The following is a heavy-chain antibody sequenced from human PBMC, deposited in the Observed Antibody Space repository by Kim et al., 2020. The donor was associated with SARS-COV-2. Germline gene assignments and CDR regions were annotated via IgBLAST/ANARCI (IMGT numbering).Heavy chain of an antibody. J-gene: IGHJ4*02. D-gene: IGHD1-26*01. CDR1: GYTFTSYG. CDR3: ARGLGAISLTPFDY. CDR2: ISAYNGNT. V-gene: IGHV1-18*01. Sequence: ASVKVSCKASGYTFTSYGISWVRQAPGQGLEWMGWISAYNGNTNYAQKLQGRVTMTTDTSTSTAYLELRSLRSDDTAVYYCARGLGAISLTPFDYWGQGTLVTVSS.